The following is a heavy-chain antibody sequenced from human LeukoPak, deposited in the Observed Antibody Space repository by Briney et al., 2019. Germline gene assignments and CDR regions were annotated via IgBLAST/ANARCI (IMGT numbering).Heavy chain of an antibody. J-gene: IGHJ6*02. CDR1: GFTFSNYA. CDR3: ERPSHPKTNGWYYFFGMDV. Sequence: GGSLRLSCAASGFTFSNYAILWVRQAPGKGLEWVAVISYDGSSKNFADSVKGRFTISRDNSKKTLYLQMNSLRVKDTAVYYCERPSHPKTNGWYYFFGMDVWGQGTTVTVSS. V-gene: IGHV3-30-3*01. CDR2: ISYDGSSK. D-gene: IGHD6-19*01.